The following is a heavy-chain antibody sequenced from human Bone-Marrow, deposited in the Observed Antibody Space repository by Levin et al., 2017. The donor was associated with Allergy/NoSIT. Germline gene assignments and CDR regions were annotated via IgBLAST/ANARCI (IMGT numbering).Heavy chain of an antibody. Sequence: GESLKISCQASGYTSPNYWIAWVRQMPGKGLEWMGVIYTGDSDTRYNPSFQGQVTISADKSTNNAYLEWSSLRASDTAMYYCAGLPSGYNPYYLAYWGQGTLVTVSS. CDR3: AGLPSGYNPYYLAY. CDR2: IYTGDSDT. V-gene: IGHV5-51*01. D-gene: IGHD3-3*01. J-gene: IGHJ4*02. CDR1: GYTSPNYW.